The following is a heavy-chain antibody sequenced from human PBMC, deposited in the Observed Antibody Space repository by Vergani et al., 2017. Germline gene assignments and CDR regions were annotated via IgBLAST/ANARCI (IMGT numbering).Heavy chain of an antibody. CDR1: GASINNEFYY. V-gene: IGHV4-61*02. J-gene: IGHJ3*01. Sequence: QVQLQESGPGLVKPSQTLSLTCTVSGASINNEFYYWHWIPQPAGKGLEWIGRSYVSGITDYNPSLQSRVSMSVDTSKNLLSLTLISVTAADTSVFCCARDNNHLLQRAFDLWGQGTMVTVSS. CDR3: ARDNNHLLQRAFDL. CDR2: SYVSGIT. D-gene: IGHD2/OR15-2a*01.